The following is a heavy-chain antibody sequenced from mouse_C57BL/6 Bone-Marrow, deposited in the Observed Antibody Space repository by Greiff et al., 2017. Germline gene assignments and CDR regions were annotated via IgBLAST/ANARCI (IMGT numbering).Heavy chain of an antibody. J-gene: IGHJ3*01. CDR1: GFNIKNTY. Sequence: VQLQQSVAELVRPGASVKLSCTASGFNIKNTYMHWVKQRPEQCLEWIGRIDPANGNTKYAPKFQGKATITADTSSNTAYLQLSSLTSEDTAIYYCAPDYYGSSSWFAYWGQGTLVTVSA. CDR2: IDPANGNT. CDR3: APDYYGSSSWFAY. D-gene: IGHD1-1*01. V-gene: IGHV14-3*01.